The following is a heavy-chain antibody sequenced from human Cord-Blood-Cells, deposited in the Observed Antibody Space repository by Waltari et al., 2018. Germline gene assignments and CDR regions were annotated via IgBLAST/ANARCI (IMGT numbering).Heavy chain of an antibody. Sequence: VQIQQLAAGLLKPSETLSHTCAVYGGSSSFYFLSWFHTPPCKGMEWIVENNHSGSNNYNPSLKSRVTISVDTSKNQFSLKLSSVTAADTAVYYCARPYGSSGYYYTPYAFDIWGQGTMVTVSS. J-gene: IGHJ3*02. CDR1: GGSSSFYF. CDR3: ARPYGSSGYYYTPYAFDI. CDR2: NNHSGSN. V-gene: IGHV4-34*01. D-gene: IGHD3-22*01.